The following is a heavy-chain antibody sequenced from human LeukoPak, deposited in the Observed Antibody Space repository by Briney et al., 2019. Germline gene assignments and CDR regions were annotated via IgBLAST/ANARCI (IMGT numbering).Heavy chain of an antibody. J-gene: IGHJ6*02. V-gene: IGHV4-59*01. Sequence: SETLSLTCTVSGGSISSYYWSWIRQPPGKGLEWIGYIYYSGSTNYNPSLKSRVTISVDTSKNQFSLKLSSVTAADTAVYYCARDRSSSSWYRGYYYYGMDVWGQGTTVTVSS. CDR2: IYYSGST. CDR3: ARDRSSSSWYRGYYYYGMDV. D-gene: IGHD6-13*01. CDR1: GGSISSYY.